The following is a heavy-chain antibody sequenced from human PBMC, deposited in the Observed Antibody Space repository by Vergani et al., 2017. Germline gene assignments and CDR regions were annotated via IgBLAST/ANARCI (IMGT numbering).Heavy chain of an antibody. CDR1: GFTFSSYA. D-gene: IGHD6-13*01. J-gene: IGHJ4*02. V-gene: IGHV3-64D*06. Sequence: EVQLVESGGGLVQPGGSLRLSCSASGFTFSSYAMHWVRQAPGKGLEYVSAISSNGGSTYYADSVKGRFTISRDNSKNTLYLQMSSLRAEDTAVYYCARGGYSSSWYKTAVAGTGALDYWGQGTLVTVSS. CDR2: ISSNGGST. CDR3: ARGGYSSSWYKTAVAGTGALDY.